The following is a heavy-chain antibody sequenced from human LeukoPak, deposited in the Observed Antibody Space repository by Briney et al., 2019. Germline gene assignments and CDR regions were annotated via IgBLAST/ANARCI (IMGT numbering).Heavy chain of an antibody. D-gene: IGHD3-10*01. CDR1: GFTFSSYA. CDR3: ARDHYTVRGVIGGMDV. CDR2: ISYDGSNK. J-gene: IGHJ6*04. V-gene: IGHV3-30*04. Sequence: GGSLRLSCAASGFTFSSYAMHWFRQAPGKGLEGVPFISYDGSNKYYADSVKGRFTISRDNSKNTLYLQMNSLRAEDTAVYYCARDHYTVRGVIGGMDVWGKGTTVTVSS.